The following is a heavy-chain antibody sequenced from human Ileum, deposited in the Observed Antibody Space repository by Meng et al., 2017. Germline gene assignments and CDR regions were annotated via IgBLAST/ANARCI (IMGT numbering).Heavy chain of an antibody. J-gene: IGHJ4*02. CDR3: ARDKGGATGVFDY. CDR2: IYTSGST. CDR1: GGSISRGSYY. V-gene: IGHV4-61*02. D-gene: IGHD1-26*01. Sequence: QVQLQESGPGLVKSIPTLSLTCTFPGGSISRGSYYWSWIRQPAGKGLEWIGRIYTSGSTNYNPSLKSRVTISVDTSKNQFSLKLSSVTAADTAVYYCARDKGGATGVFDYWGQGTLVTVSS.